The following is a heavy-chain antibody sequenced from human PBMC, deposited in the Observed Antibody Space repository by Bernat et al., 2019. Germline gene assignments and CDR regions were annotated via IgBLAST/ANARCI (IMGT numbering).Heavy chain of an antibody. CDR2: ISYDGSNK. Sequence: QVQLVESGGGVVQPGRSLRLSCAASGFTFSSYGMHWVRQAPGKGLEWVAVISYDGSNKYYADSVKGRFTNSRDNSKSTRYLQMNSLKAEDTAVYYCAKDGTAYCTGGDCNWFDPWGQGTLVTVSS. D-gene: IGHD2-8*02. CDR1: GFTFSSYG. CDR3: AKDGTAYCTGGDCNWFDP. J-gene: IGHJ5*02. V-gene: IGHV3-30*18.